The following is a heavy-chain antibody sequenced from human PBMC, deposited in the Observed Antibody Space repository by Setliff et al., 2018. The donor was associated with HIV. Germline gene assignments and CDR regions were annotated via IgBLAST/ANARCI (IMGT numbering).Heavy chain of an antibody. V-gene: IGHV3-7*03. CDR3: AKAKIGPAGDRTYYYGMDV. CDR1: GFTLSSFW. D-gene: IGHD4-17*01. Sequence: PGGSLRLSCAASGFTLSSFWMSWVRQAPGKGLEWVANIKQDGSEKYYVDSVKGRFTISRDNSQNTLYLQLNSLRADDTAIYYCAKAKIGPAGDRTYYYGMDVWGQGTTVTVS. CDR2: IKQDGSEK. J-gene: IGHJ6*02.